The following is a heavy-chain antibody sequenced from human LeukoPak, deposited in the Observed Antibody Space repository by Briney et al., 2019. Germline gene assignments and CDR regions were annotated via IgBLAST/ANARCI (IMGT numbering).Heavy chain of an antibody. CDR1: GFTFSSYW. Sequence: GGSLRLSCAASGFTFSSYWMNWARQAPGKGLEWVASINHNGNVIYYVDSVKGRFTISRDNAKNSLYLQMSNLRAEDTAVYFCARGGGLDVWGQGATVTVSS. CDR3: ARGGGLDV. D-gene: IGHD3-16*01. J-gene: IGHJ6*02. CDR2: INHNGNVI. V-gene: IGHV3-7*03.